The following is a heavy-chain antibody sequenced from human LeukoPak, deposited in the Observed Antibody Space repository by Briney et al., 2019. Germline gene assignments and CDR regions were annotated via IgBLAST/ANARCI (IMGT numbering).Heavy chain of an antibody. D-gene: IGHD6-13*01. J-gene: IGHJ6*02. CDR3: ARDADSSSWSMYYYYGMDV. V-gene: IGHV3-21*01. CDR2: ISSSSSYI. CDR1: GFTFRSYS. Sequence: PGGSLRLSCAASGFTFRSYSMHWVRQAPGKGLEWVSSISSSSSYIYYADSVKGRFTISRDNAKNSLYLQMNSLRAEDTAVYYCARDADSSSWSMYYYYGMDVWGQGTTVIVSS.